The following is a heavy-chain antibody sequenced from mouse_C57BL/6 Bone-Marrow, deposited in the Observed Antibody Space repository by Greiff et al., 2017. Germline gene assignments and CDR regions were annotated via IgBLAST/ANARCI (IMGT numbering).Heavy chain of an antibody. D-gene: IGHD1-1*01. CDR2: ISYDGSN. Sequence: EVKLVESGPGLVKPSQSLSLTCSVTGYSITSGYYWNWIRQFPGNKLEWMGYISYDGSNNYNPSLKNRISITRDTSKNQFFLKLNSVTTEDTATYYCARDLAVNYFDYWGQGTTLTVSS. CDR1: GYSITSGYY. J-gene: IGHJ2*01. CDR3: ARDLAVNYFDY. V-gene: IGHV3-6*01.